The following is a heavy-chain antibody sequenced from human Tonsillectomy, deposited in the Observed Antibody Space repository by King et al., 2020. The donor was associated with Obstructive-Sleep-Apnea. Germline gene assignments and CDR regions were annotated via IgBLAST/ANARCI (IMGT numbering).Heavy chain of an antibody. CDR3: ARGGGDYGDYGRDYFDY. D-gene: IGHD4-17*01. CDR1: GVTFSTYA. V-gene: IGHV3-30*04. CDR2: ISYDGSNT. J-gene: IGHJ4*02. Sequence: VQLVESGGGVVQPGRSLGLSCAASGVTFSTYAMHWVRQAPGKGLEWVAVISYDGSNTYYADSVKGRFSISRDNSKNTLYLQMNSLRAEDTAVYYCARGGGDYGDYGRDYFDYWGQGTPVTVSS.